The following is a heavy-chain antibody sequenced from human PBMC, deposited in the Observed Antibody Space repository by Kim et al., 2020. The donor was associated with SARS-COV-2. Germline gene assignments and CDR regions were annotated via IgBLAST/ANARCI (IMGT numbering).Heavy chain of an antibody. V-gene: IGHV3-33*06. Sequence: GGSLRLSCAASGFTFSSYGMHWVRQAPGKGLEWVAVIWYDGSNKYYADSVKGRFTISRDNSKNTLYLQMNSLRAEDTAVYYCAKGTLLWFGDARGQGTLVTVSS. CDR2: IWYDGSNK. J-gene: IGHJ4*02. CDR3: AKGTLLWFGDA. CDR1: GFTFSSYG. D-gene: IGHD3-10*01.